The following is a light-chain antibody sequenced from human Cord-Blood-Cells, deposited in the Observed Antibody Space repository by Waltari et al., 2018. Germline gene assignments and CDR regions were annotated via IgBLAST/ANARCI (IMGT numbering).Light chain of an antibody. J-gene: IGLJ2*01. V-gene: IGLV2-23*01. Sequence: QSALTQPAPVSGSPGQSITLSCTGTRRDVGSYNLVPWYQQHPGKAPKLMIYEGSKRPSGVSNRFSGSKSGNTASLTISGLQAEDEADYYCCSYAGSSTVVFGGGTKLTVL. CDR1: RRDVGSYNL. CDR3: CSYAGSSTVV. CDR2: EGS.